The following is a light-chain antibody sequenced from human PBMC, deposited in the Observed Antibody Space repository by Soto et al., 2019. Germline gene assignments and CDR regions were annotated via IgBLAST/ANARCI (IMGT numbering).Light chain of an antibody. CDR1: QSISRY. Sequence: DIQMTQSPSSLSASVGDRVTVTCRAGQSISRYLNWYQQRPGKAPKLLIYSASTLQTGVPSRFSGSGSGTDFTLTISSLQSEEFAVYYGQQYNNWPRTCGQGTKVDIK. V-gene: IGKV1-39*01. J-gene: IGKJ1*01. CDR3: QQYNNWPRT. CDR2: SAS.